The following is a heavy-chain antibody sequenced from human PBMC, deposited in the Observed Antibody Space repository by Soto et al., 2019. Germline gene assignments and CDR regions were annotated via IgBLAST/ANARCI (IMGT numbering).Heavy chain of an antibody. D-gene: IGHD3-22*01. CDR2: ISSSSSYI. J-gene: IGHJ6*02. Sequence: EVQLVESGGGLVKPGGSLRPSCAASGFTFSSYSMNWVRQAPGKGLEWVSSISSSSSYIYYADSVKGRCTISRDNAKNSLYLQMNSLRAEDTAVYYCARVVDYYDPYYYYGMDVWGQGTTVTVSS. V-gene: IGHV3-21*01. CDR3: ARVVDYYDPYYYYGMDV. CDR1: GFTFSSYS.